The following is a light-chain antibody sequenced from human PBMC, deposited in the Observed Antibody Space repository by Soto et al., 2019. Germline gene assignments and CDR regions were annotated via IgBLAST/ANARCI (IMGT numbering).Light chain of an antibody. V-gene: IGKV1-27*01. CDR1: QAINNY. Sequence: DIQMTQSPSSLSASVGDRVTITCRASQAINNYLAWYQQKAGKVPTLLIYTASTLQSGVPSRFSGSGSGTDFTLTISSLQPEDVATYYCQNYNSVPLTFGGGTKVEIK. J-gene: IGKJ4*01. CDR2: TAS. CDR3: QNYNSVPLT.